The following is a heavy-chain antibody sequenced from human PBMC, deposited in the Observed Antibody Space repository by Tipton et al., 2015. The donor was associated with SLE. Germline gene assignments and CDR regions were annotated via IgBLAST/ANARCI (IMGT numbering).Heavy chain of an antibody. D-gene: IGHD3-9*01. CDR1: GGSFSGYY. CDR3: ARGLYDILTGYYFDY. J-gene: IGHJ4*02. CDR2: INHRGST. Sequence: TLSLTCAVYGGSFSGYYWSWIRQPPGKGLEWIGEINHRGSTNYNPSIKSRVTISVDTSKNQFSLKLSSVTAADTAVYYCARGLYDILTGYYFDYWGQGSLVTVSS. V-gene: IGHV4-34*01.